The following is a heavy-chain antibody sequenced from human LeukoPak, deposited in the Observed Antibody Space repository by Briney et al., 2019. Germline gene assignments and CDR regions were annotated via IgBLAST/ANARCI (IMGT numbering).Heavy chain of an antibody. J-gene: IGHJ6*03. CDR1: GFTFSSYS. V-gene: IGHV3-21*01. CDR2: ISSSSSYI. CDR3: AREVGHMDIVLGDEGYYYYYMDV. Sequence: GGSLRLSCAASGFTFSSYSMTWVRQAPGKGLESVSSISSSSSYIYYADSVKGRFTISRDNAKNSLYLQMNSLRAEDTAVYYCAREVGHMDIVLGDEGYYYYYMDVWGKGTTVTVSS. D-gene: IGHD2-8*02.